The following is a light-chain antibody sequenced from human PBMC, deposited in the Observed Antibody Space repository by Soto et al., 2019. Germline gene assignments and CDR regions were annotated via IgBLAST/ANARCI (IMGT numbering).Light chain of an antibody. CDR2: EVS. V-gene: IGLV2-14*01. J-gene: IGLJ7*01. CDR1: GSDVGGYNF. CDR3: SSYTSSSTPFV. Sequence: QSVLTQPASVSGSPGQSITISCTGTGSDVGGYNFVSWYQQHPGKAPKLMIYEVSNRPSGVSNRFSGSKSGNTASLTISGLQAEDEADYYCSSYTSSSTPFVFGSGTQLTVL.